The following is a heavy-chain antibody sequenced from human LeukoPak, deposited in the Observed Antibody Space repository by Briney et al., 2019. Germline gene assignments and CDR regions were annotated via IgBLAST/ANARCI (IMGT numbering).Heavy chain of an antibody. CDR3: ARHRGYSYGFDY. J-gene: IGHJ4*02. CDR1: GGSISSYY. Sequence: PSETLSLTCTVSGGSISSYYWSWIQQPPGKGLEWIGYIYYSGSTNYNPSLKSRVTISVDTSKNQFSLKLSSVTAADTAVYYCARHRGYSYGFDYWGQGTLVTVSS. CDR2: IYYSGST. V-gene: IGHV4-59*08. D-gene: IGHD5-18*01.